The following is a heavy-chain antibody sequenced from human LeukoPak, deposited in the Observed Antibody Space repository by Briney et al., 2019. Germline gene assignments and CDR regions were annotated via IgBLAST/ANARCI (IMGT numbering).Heavy chain of an antibody. V-gene: IGHV1-18*01. D-gene: IGHD6-13*01. J-gene: IGHJ4*02. Sequence: ASVTVSYKASGYTFTSYGISWVRQAPGQGLEWMGWISAYNGNTNYAQKLQGRVTMTTDTSTSTAYMELRSLRSDDTAVYYCARDLRIAAAGSLDVDYWGQGTLVTVSS. CDR2: ISAYNGNT. CDR3: ARDLRIAAAGSLDVDY. CDR1: GYTFTSYG.